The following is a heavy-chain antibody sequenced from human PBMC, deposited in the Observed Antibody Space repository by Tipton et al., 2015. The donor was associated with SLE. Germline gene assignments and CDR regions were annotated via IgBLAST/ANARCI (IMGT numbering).Heavy chain of an antibody. CDR2: ISYSGTN. Sequence: TLSLTCTVSGVSISYYYWSWIRQPPGKGLEWIGYISYSGTNLYNPSLKSRVTMSLDTSKNQVSLKLSSVTAADTAVYYCARGGFIAYYYYYMDVWGKGTTVTVSS. CDR1: GVSISYYY. J-gene: IGHJ6*03. V-gene: IGHV4-59*12. CDR3: ARGGFIAYYYYYMDV. D-gene: IGHD3-16*02.